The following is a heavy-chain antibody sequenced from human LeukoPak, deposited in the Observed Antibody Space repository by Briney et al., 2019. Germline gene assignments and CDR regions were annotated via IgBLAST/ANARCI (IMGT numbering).Heavy chain of an antibody. CDR3: ARVKRQRWLQFVDY. J-gene: IGHJ4*02. Sequence: PSQTLSLTCTVSGGSISSGDYYWSWIRQPPGKGLEWIGYIYYSGSTYYNPSLKSRVTISVDTSKNQFSLKLSSVTAADTAVYYCARVKRQRWLQFVDYWGQGTLVTVSS. V-gene: IGHV4-30-4*01. CDR1: GGSISSGDYY. D-gene: IGHD5-24*01. CDR2: IYYSGST.